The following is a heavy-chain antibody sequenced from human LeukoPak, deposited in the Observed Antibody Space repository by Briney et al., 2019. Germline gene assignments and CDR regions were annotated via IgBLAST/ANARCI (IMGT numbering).Heavy chain of an antibody. V-gene: IGHV4-34*01. J-gene: IGHJ4*02. CDR2: INLSGST. D-gene: IGHD5-18*01. CDR1: GGSFSGYY. CDR3: ARVDTAMDTFDY. Sequence: SETLSLTCAVYGGSFSGYYWSWIRQPPGKGLEWIGEINLSGSTNYNPSLKSRVTISVDTSKNQFSLKLSSVTAADTAVYYCARVDTAMDTFDYWGQGTLVTVSS.